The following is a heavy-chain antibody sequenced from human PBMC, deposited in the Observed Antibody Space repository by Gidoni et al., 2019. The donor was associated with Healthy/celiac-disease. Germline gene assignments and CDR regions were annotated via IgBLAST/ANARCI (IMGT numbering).Heavy chain of an antibody. D-gene: IGHD3-22*01. CDR3: ATYYDSSGYPFDY. CDR2: IDPSDSYT. V-gene: IGHV5-10-1*03. J-gene: IGHJ4*02. CDR1: GYSFTSYW. Sequence: EVQLVQSGAEVKQPGESLRIPSKGSGYSFTSYWISWVRQMTGKGLEWMGRIDPSDSYTNYSPSFQGHVTISADKSISTAYLQWSSLKASDTAMYYCATYYDSSGYPFDYWGQGTLVTVSS.